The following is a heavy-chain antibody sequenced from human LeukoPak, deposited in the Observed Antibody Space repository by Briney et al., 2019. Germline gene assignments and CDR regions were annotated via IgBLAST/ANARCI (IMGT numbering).Heavy chain of an antibody. Sequence: GASVKVSCKASGYTFTSYGISWVRQAPGQGLEWMGWISAYNGNTNYAQKLQGRVTMTTDTSTSTAYMELRSLRSDDTAVYYCARCESHLSSGWYSSSVSLEEWVDWFDPWGQGTLVTVSS. V-gene: IGHV1-18*01. CDR2: ISAYNGNT. J-gene: IGHJ5*02. CDR1: GYTFTSYG. CDR3: ARCESHLSSGWYSSSVSLEEWVDWFDP. D-gene: IGHD6-19*01.